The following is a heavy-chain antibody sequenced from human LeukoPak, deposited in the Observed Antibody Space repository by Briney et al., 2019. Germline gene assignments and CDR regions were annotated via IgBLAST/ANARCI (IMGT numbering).Heavy chain of an antibody. D-gene: IGHD6-19*01. V-gene: IGHV3-30*02. CDR1: GFTFSSYG. J-gene: IGHJ4*02. CDR3: ARDRLAVATVLDY. Sequence: PGGSLRLSCAASGFTFSSYGMHWVRQAPGKGLEWVAFIRYDGSNKYYADSVKGRFTISRDNSKNTLYLQMNSLRAEDTAVYYCARDRLAVATVLDYWGQGTLVTVSS. CDR2: IRYDGSNK.